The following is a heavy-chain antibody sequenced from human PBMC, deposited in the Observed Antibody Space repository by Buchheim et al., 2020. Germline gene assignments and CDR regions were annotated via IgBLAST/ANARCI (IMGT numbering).Heavy chain of an antibody. CDR3: ARQAIPIHGMDV. CDR1: GYTFTSYG. J-gene: IGHJ6*02. D-gene: IGHD2-21*01. Sequence: QVQLVQSGGEVKKPGASVKVSCKASGYTFTSYGISWVRQAPGQGLEWMGWISTHNSNINYARKLQGRLSMTTDTSKSTAYMELRSLRSDETAVYYCARQAIPIHGMDVWGQGTT. V-gene: IGHV1-18*01. CDR2: ISTHNSNI.